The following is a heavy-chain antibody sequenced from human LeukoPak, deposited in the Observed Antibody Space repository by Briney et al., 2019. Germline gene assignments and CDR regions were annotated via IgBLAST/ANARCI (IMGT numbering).Heavy chain of an antibody. J-gene: IGHJ4*02. D-gene: IGHD3-22*01. CDR1: GITFSDHY. CDR3: ARGPYYYDSSGYYFVY. Sequence: GGSLRLSCAASGITFSDHYMSWIRQAPGKGLEWLSYISSGGDSIYYADSVKGRFTISRDNAKNSLYLQMNSLRAEDTAVYYCARGPYYYDSSGYYFVYWGQGTLVTVSS. V-gene: IGHV3-11*04. CDR2: ISSGGDSI.